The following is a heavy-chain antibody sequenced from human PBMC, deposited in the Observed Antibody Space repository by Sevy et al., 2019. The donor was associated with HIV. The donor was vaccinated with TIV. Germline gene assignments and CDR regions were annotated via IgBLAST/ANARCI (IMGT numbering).Heavy chain of an antibody. CDR3: ATTKDYYDSSAYPVDY. Sequence: ASVKVSCKVSGYTLTAFAMHWVRQAPGKGLEWMGTFDPEDDERIYAQKFQGRVSMTEVTSADTAYMELSRLRSEDTAIYYCATTKDYYDSSAYPVDYWGQGTLVTVSS. CDR1: GYTLTAFA. D-gene: IGHD3-22*01. V-gene: IGHV1-24*01. J-gene: IGHJ4*02. CDR2: FDPEDDER.